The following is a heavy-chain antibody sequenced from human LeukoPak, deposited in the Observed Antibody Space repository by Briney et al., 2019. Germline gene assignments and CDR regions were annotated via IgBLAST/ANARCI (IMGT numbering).Heavy chain of an antibody. J-gene: IGHJ4*02. CDR3: ARDGGYDFWSGYCDY. D-gene: IGHD3-3*01. Sequence: PGGSLRLSCAASGFTFSSYAMSWVRQAPGKGLEWVSSISSSSSYIYYADSVKGRFTISRDNAKNSLYLQMNSLRAEDTAVYYCARDGGYDFWSGYCDYWGQGTLVTVSS. V-gene: IGHV3-21*01. CDR1: GFTFSSYA. CDR2: ISSSSSYI.